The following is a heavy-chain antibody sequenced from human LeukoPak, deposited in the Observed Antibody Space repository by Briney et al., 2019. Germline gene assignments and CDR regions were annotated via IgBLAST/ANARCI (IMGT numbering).Heavy chain of an antibody. D-gene: IGHD3-10*01. Sequence: SETLSLTCTVSGGSISSGSYYWSWIRQPAGKGLEWIGRIYTSGSTNYNPSLKSRVTISVDTSKNQFSLKLSSVTAADTAVYYCASIAMVRGVSSYYYYMDVWGKGTTVTVSS. V-gene: IGHV4-61*02. CDR2: IYTSGST. J-gene: IGHJ6*03. CDR1: GGSISSGSYY. CDR3: ASIAMVRGVSSYYYYMDV.